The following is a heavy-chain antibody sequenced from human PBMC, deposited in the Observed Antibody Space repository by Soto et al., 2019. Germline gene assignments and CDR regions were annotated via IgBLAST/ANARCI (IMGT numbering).Heavy chain of an antibody. J-gene: IGHJ4*02. Sequence: PGGSLRLSCAASGFTFSSNAMSWVRQAPGKGLEWVSTISAIGDTFYADSVKGRFTISRDNSENTLFVQMNGLRAEDTALYYCTKDLAAVTGLQFDYWGQGTLVTVSS. D-gene: IGHD6-19*01. CDR1: GFTFSSNA. V-gene: IGHV3-23*01. CDR2: ISAIGDT. CDR3: TKDLAAVTGLQFDY.